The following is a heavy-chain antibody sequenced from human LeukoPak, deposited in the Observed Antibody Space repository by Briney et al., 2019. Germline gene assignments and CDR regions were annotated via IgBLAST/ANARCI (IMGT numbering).Heavy chain of an antibody. CDR3: ARYIRTTVYFDH. D-gene: IGHD4-11*01. CDR2: IYYSGTT. Sequence: SETLSLTCTVSGGSISSTSYYWGWVRQPPGKGLEWIGSIYYSGTTYYNPSLKSRVTISIDTSKNQFSLKLSSVTAADTAVYYCARYIRTTVYFDHWGQGTLVTVSS. V-gene: IGHV4-39*01. CDR1: GGSISSTSYY. J-gene: IGHJ4*02.